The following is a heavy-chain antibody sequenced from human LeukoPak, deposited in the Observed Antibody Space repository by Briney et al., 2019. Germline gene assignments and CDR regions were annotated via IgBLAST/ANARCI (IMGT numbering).Heavy chain of an antibody. CDR1: GYTLTELS. J-gene: IGHJ2*01. Sequence: ASVKVSCKVSGYTLTELSMHWVRQAPGKGLEWMGGFDPEDGETIYAQKFQGRATMTEDTSTDTAYMELSSLRSEDTAVYYCATASYIVATPRYFDLWGRGTLVTVSS. CDR3: ATASYIVATPRYFDL. D-gene: IGHD5-12*01. V-gene: IGHV1-24*01. CDR2: FDPEDGET.